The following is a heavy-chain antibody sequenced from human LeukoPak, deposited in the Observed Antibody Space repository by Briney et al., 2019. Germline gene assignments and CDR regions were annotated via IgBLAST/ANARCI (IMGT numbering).Heavy chain of an antibody. CDR1: GGSICSGSYY. V-gene: IGHV4-61*02. CDR2: IYTSGST. Sequence: PSETLSLTCTVSGGSICSGSYYWSWIRQPAGKGLEWIGRIYTSGSTNYNPSLKSRVTISVDTSKNQFSLKLSSVTAADTAVYYCARDREYYYDSSGQNWFDPWGQGTLVTVSS. D-gene: IGHD3-22*01. CDR3: ARDREYYYDSSGQNWFDP. J-gene: IGHJ5*02.